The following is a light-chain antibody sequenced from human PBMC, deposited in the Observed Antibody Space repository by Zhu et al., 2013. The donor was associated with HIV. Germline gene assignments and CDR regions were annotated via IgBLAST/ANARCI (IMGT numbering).Light chain of an antibody. CDR3: LQYNSYPLT. Sequence: DIQMTQSPSSLSASVGDRVTITCQASQDISNYLNWYQQKPGKAPKLLIYDASNLETGVPSRFSGSGSGTDFTFTISSLQPEDFATYYCLQYNSYPLTFGGGTKVEI. CDR1: QDISNY. CDR2: DAS. V-gene: IGKV1-33*01. J-gene: IGKJ4*01.